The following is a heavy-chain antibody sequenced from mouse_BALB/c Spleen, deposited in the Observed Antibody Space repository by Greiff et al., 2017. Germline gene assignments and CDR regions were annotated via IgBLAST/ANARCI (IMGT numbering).Heavy chain of an antibody. D-gene: IGHD2-10*02. CDR3: ARQYGKDAMDY. Sequence: EVNLVESGGGLVKPGGSLKLSCAASGFTFSSYAMSWVRQTPEKRLEWVATISSGGSYTYYPDSVKGRFTISRDNAKNTLYLQMSSLRSEDTAMYYCARQYGKDAMDYWGQGTSVTVSS. CDR1: GFTFSSYA. J-gene: IGHJ4*01. V-gene: IGHV5-9-3*01. CDR2: ISSGGSYT.